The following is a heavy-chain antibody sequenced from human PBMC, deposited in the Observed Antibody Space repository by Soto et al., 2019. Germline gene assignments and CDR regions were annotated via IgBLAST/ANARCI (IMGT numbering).Heavy chain of an antibody. Sequence: ESGGGVVQPGRSLRLSCAASGFTFSSYGMHWVRQAPGKGLEWVAVISYDGSNKYYADSVKGRFTISRDNSKNTLYLQMNSLRAEDTAVYYCANLPGYSRGWGGDYWGQGTLVTVSS. CDR2: ISYDGSNK. D-gene: IGHD6-19*01. CDR1: GFTFSSYG. CDR3: ANLPGYSRGWGGDY. J-gene: IGHJ4*02. V-gene: IGHV3-30*18.